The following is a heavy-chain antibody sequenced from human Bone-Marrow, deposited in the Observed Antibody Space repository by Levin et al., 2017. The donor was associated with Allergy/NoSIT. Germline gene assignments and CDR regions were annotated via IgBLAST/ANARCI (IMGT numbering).Heavy chain of an antibody. Sequence: HPGGSLRLSCAASGFTFSSHSMSWVRQAPGRGLEWLSYISYSGHSIDYADSVKGRFTVSRDNGKNSLFLQMSSLRDEDSAIYYCARVVYDSSGDAYFDNWGQGTLVTVSS. CDR3: ARVVYDSSGDAYFDN. CDR1: GFTFSSHS. D-gene: IGHD2-15*01. CDR2: ISYSGHSI. V-gene: IGHV3-48*02. J-gene: IGHJ4*02.